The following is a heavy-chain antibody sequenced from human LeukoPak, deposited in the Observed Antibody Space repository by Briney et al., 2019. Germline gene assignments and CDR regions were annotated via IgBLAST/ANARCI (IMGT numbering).Heavy chain of an antibody. D-gene: IGHD6-13*01. CDR1: GFSLNTRGVG. CDR3: AHRAVAAANWLDP. CDR2: IYWDDDK. Sequence: SGPTLVNPTQTLTLTCSFSGFSLNTRGVGVGWIRQPPGKALEWLALIYWDDDKAYSPSLKNRLTVTKVTSKNQEVLTLTNMGTVDTATYYCAHRAVAAANWLDPWGQGTLVTVSS. J-gene: IGHJ5*02. V-gene: IGHV2-5*02.